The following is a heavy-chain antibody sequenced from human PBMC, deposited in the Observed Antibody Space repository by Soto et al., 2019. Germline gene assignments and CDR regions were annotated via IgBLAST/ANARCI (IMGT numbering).Heavy chain of an antibody. Sequence: ASVKVSCKASGYTFTSYAMHWVRQAPGQRLEWMGWINAGNGNTKYSQKFQGRVTITRDTSASTAYMELSSLRAEDSAVYYCVREPRYCSGGSCSIMGDAFDIWGQGTMVTVSS. CDR3: VREPRYCSGGSCSIMGDAFDI. V-gene: IGHV1-3*01. CDR1: GYTFTSYA. CDR2: INAGNGNT. D-gene: IGHD2-15*01. J-gene: IGHJ3*02.